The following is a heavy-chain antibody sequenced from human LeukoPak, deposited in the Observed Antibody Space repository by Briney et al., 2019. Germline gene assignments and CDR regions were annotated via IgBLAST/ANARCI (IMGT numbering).Heavy chain of an antibody. J-gene: IGHJ5*02. CDR1: GYTFTSYG. CDR2: ISAYNGNT. CDR3: ARDPPYGSGSYYWFDP. D-gene: IGHD3-10*01. V-gene: IGHV1-18*01. Sequence: ASVKVSCKASGYTFTSYGISWVRQAPGQGLEWMGWISAYNGNTNYAQKLQGRVTMTTDTSTSTAYMELRSLRSDDTAVYYCARDPPYGSGSYYWFDPWGQGTLVTVSS.